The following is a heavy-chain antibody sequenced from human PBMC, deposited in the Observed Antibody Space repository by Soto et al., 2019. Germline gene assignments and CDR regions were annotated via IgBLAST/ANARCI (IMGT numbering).Heavy chain of an antibody. D-gene: IGHD1-26*01. CDR2: IWHDGNNK. CDR1: GFTFSNYG. Sequence: GGSLRLSCAASGFTFSNYGMHWVRQAPGKGLEWVAIIWHDGNNKYYADSVRGRFIISRDNPKNRLYLQMNSLRAEDTAVYYCASDLVGASDSYGLDVWGQGTPVTVSS. V-gene: IGHV3-33*01. CDR3: ASDLVGASDSYGLDV. J-gene: IGHJ6*02.